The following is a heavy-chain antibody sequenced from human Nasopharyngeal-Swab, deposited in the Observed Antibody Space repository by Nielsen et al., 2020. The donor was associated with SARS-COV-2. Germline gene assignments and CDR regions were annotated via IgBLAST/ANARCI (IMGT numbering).Heavy chain of an antibody. CDR3: ARDESGDYLGLPFDH. Sequence: GSLRLSCVVSGASISSRNNYWGWIRQSPGKGLEWIGTIFSSGSTYNPSLKSRVSMSVDTSKNQFSLKLTSVTAADTAVYYCARDESGDYLGLPFDHWGRGTLVTVSS. V-gene: IGHV4-39*07. CDR2: IFSSGST. CDR1: GASISSRNNY. D-gene: IGHD4-17*01. J-gene: IGHJ4*02.